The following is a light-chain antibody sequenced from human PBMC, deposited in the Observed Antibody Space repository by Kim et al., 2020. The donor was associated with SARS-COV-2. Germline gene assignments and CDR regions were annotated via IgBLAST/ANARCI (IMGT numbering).Light chain of an antibody. CDR1: QSLSSYY. Sequence: ELVLTQSPGTLSLSPGERATLSCRASQSLSSYYLAWYQQKPGQAPRLLVFGASSRATGIPDRFRCGGSGTDFTLTITRLEPEDFAVYYCQLSGSSPLPFGQRNRLEI. V-gene: IGKV3-20*01. CDR2: GAS. CDR3: QLSGSSPLP. J-gene: IGKJ5*01.